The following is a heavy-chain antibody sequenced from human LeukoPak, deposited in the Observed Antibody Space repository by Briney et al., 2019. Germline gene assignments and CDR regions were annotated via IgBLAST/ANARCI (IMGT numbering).Heavy chain of an antibody. V-gene: IGHV4-34*01. CDR3: ARHSPFYDYVSWFDP. CDR1: GGSFSGYY. J-gene: IGHJ5*02. CDR2: INHSGST. D-gene: IGHD3-16*01. Sequence: PSETLSLTCAVYGGSFSGYYWSWIRQPPGKGLEWIGEINHSGSTNYNPSLKSRVTISVDTSKNQFSLKLSSVTAADTAVYYCARHSPFYDYVSWFDPWGQGTLVTVSS.